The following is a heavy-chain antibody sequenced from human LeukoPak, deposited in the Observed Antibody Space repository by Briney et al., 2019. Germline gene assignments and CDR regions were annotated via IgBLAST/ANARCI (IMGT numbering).Heavy chain of an antibody. Sequence: SETLSLTCTVSGGSISSYYWSWIRQPPGKGLEWIGYINYSGRTNYNPSLKSRVTISVDTSKNQFSLKLSSVTAADTAVYYCASFSWGSGSYNQEAIWSWFDPRGQGTLVTVSS. D-gene: IGHD3-10*01. J-gene: IGHJ5*02. CDR3: ASFSWGSGSYNQEAIWSWFDP. CDR2: INYSGRT. V-gene: IGHV4-59*08. CDR1: GGSISSYY.